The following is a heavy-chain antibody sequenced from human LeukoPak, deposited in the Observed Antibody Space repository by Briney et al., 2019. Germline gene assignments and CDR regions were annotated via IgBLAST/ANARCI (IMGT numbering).Heavy chain of an antibody. CDR2: IYTSGST. D-gene: IGHD3-9*01. CDR3: ARDFEGSFDP. Sequence: SETLSLTCTVSGGSISSGSYYWSWIRQPAGKGLEWIGRIYTSGSTDYNASLKSRVTISVDTSKSQFSLKLSPVTAADTAVYYCARDFEGSFDPWGQGTLVTVSS. CDR1: GGSISSGSYY. V-gene: IGHV4-61*02. J-gene: IGHJ5*02.